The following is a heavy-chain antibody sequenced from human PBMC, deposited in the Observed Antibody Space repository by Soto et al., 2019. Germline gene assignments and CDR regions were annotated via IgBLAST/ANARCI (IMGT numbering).Heavy chain of an antibody. J-gene: IGHJ4*02. V-gene: IGHV1-18*01. CDR3: VRDPQIFDY. Sequence: KFQGRVTLTTDTSTSTAYMELRSLRSDDTAVYYCVRDPQIFDYWGQGTLVTVSS.